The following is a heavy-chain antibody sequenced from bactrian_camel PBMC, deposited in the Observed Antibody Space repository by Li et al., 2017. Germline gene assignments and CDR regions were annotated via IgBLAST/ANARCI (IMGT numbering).Heavy chain of an antibody. Sequence: VQLVESGGGLVQPGGSLRLSCAASGFTFSSSTMTWVRQAPGKRLEWVSSSGGSSTFYADSVKGRFTIARDNDKNTLYLQLNYLKTEDTAMYYCASGFRYSGACAYTLWGQGTQVTVS. J-gene: IGHJ4*01. CDR2: SGGSST. CDR1: GFTFSSST. D-gene: IGHD2*01. V-gene: IGHV3S31*01. CDR3: ASGFRYSGACAYTL.